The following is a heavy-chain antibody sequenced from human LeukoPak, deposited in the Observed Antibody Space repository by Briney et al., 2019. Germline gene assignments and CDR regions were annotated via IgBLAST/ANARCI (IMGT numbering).Heavy chain of an antibody. V-gene: IGHV1-2*02. Sequence: WASVKVSRKASGYTFTGYYMHWVRQAPGQGLEWMGWINPNSGGTNYAQKFQGRVTMTRDTSISTAYMELSRLRSDDTAVYYCARPSGLWDGHNWFDPWGQGTLVTVSS. J-gene: IGHJ5*02. CDR1: GYTFTGYY. CDR2: INPNSGGT. D-gene: IGHD5-18*01. CDR3: ARPSGLWDGHNWFDP.